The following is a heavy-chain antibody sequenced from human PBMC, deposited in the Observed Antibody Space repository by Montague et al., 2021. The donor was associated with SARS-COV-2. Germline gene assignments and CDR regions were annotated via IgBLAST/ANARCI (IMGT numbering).Heavy chain of an antibody. CDR3: VRDTGSAQAGFDA. J-gene: IGHJ4*02. CDR1: GDSVWSNTAA. Sequence: CAISGDSVWSNTAAWNWIRQSPSGGLEWQGRTNYRSKWTSDYATSVEGRISIEPDTSKNLFFLHLRSVTPEDTGVYYCVRDTGSAQAGFDAWGQGTLVTVSS. CDR2: TNYRSKWTS. D-gene: IGHD4-17*01. V-gene: IGHV6-1*01.